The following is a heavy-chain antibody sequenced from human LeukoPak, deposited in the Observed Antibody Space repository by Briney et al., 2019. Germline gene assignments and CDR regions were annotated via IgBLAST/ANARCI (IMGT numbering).Heavy chain of an antibody. CDR3: ARFGGSSPLWYYYYYMDV. CDR2: ISAYNGNT. J-gene: IGHJ6*03. D-gene: IGHD2-15*01. CDR1: GYTFTSYG. V-gene: IGHV1-18*01. Sequence: ASVKVSCKASGYTFTSYGISWVRRAPGQGLEWMGWISAYNGNTNYAQKLQGRVTMTTDTSTSTAYMELRSLRSDDTAVYYCARFGGSSPLWYYYYYMDVWGKGTTVTVSS.